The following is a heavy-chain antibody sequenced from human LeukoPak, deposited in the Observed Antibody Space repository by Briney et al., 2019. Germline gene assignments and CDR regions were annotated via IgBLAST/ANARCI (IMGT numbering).Heavy chain of an antibody. CDR1: GFTFSSYS. V-gene: IGHV3-21*01. Sequence: GGSLRLSCAASGFTFSSYSMNWVRQAAGKVLEWVSSISSSSSYIYYADSVKGRFTISRDNAKNSLYLQMNSLRAEDTAVYYCARGDDYDMKWCFDYWGQGTLVTVSS. CDR2: ISSSSSYI. CDR3: ARGDDYDMKWCFDY. J-gene: IGHJ4*02. D-gene: IGHD3-16*01.